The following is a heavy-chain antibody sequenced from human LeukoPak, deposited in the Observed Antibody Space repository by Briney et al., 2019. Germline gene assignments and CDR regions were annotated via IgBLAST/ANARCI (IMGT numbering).Heavy chain of an antibody. Sequence: SETLSLTCAVSGYSISSGYYWGWIRQPPGKGLEWIGSIYHSGSTYYNPSLKSRVTISVDTCKNQFSLKLSSVTAADTAVYYCARRMVRGVIINWGQGTLVTVSS. CDR1: GYSISSGYY. CDR3: ARRMVRGVIIN. J-gene: IGHJ4*02. CDR2: IYHSGST. V-gene: IGHV4-38-2*01. D-gene: IGHD3-10*01.